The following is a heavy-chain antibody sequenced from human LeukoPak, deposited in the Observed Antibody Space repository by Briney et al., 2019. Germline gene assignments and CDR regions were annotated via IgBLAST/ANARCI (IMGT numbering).Heavy chain of an antibody. CDR2: IIPIFGTA. J-gene: IGHJ4*02. CDR1: GYTFTSYG. D-gene: IGHD3-9*01. V-gene: IGHV1-69*06. Sequence: ASVKVSCKASGYTFTSYGISWVRQAPGQGLEWMGGIIPIFGTANYAQKFQGRVTITADKSTSTAYMELSSLRSEDTAVYYCARDGEVALRYFDWLLYWGQGTLVTVSS. CDR3: ARDGEVALRYFDWLLY.